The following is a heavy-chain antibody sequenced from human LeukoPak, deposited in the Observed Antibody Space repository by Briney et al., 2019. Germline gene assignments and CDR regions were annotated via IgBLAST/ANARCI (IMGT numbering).Heavy chain of an antibody. Sequence: ASVKVSSKASGYTFTNYYIHWVRQAPGQGLEWMGLINPGGDNTDYAQNFQGRVTMTRDTSTSTVYMGLSSLRSEDTAVYYCARIRDGYNDAYDIWGQGTMVTVSS. CDR2: INPGGDNT. V-gene: IGHV1-46*01. CDR3: ARIRDGYNDAYDI. J-gene: IGHJ3*02. D-gene: IGHD5-24*01. CDR1: GYTFTNYY.